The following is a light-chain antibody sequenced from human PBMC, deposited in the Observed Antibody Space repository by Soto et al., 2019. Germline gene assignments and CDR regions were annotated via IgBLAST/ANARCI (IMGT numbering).Light chain of an antibody. CDR2: RNN. CDR1: SSNIGSNY. Sequence: QSVLTQPPSASGTPGQRVTISCSGSSSNIGSNYVYWYQQLPGTAHKLLIYRNNPRPSGVPDRFSGSKSGTSASLAISGLRSEDEADYYCAAWDDSLSAYDVFGTGTKVTVL. J-gene: IGLJ1*01. CDR3: AAWDDSLSAYDV. V-gene: IGLV1-47*01.